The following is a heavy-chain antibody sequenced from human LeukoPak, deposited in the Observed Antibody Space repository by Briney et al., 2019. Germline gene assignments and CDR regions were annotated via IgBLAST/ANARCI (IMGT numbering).Heavy chain of an antibody. V-gene: IGHV1-69*13. D-gene: IGHD4-11*01. J-gene: IGHJ5*02. CDR1: GGTFSSYA. CDR2: IIPIFGTA. Sequence: ASVKVSCKASGGTFSSYAISWVRQAPGQGLEWMGGIIPIFGTANYAQKFQGRVTITADESTSTAYMELSSLRSEDTAVYYCARVGPYYSFRVVGPGKNWFDPWGQGTLVTVSS. CDR3: ARVGPYYSFRVVGPGKNWFDP.